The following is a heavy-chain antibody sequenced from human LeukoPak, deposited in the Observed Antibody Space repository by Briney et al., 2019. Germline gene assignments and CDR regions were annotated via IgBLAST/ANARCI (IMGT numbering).Heavy chain of an antibody. CDR1: GGSISSYY. Sequence: SETLSLTCTVSGGSISSYYWSWIRQPAGKGLEWIGRIYTSASTNYNPSLKSRVTMSVDTSKSQFSLKLSSVTAADTAVYYCARDSPRDYYDSSGYYYYAFDIWGQGTMVTVSS. D-gene: IGHD3-22*01. J-gene: IGHJ3*02. V-gene: IGHV4-4*07. CDR2: IYTSAST. CDR3: ARDSPRDYYDSSGYYYYAFDI.